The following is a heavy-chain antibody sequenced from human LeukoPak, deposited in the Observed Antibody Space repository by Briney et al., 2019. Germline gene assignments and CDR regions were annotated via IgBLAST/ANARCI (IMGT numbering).Heavy chain of an antibody. CDR1: GFTFDDYA. CDR2: ISWSSGNK. CDR3: AGMGARLL. D-gene: IGHD1-26*01. Sequence: PGGSLRLSCATSGFTFDDYAMHWVRQVPGKGLEWVSGISWSSGNKGYADSVKGRFTISRDNAKNSLYLQVNSLRAEDTAVYYCAGMGARLLWGQGTLVTVSS. J-gene: IGHJ4*02. V-gene: IGHV3-9*01.